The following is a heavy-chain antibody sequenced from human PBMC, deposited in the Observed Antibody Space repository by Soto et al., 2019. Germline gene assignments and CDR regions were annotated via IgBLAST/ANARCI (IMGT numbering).Heavy chain of an antibody. CDR1: GFTFSNYA. Sequence: VQLLESGGGLVQPGGSLRLSCAASGFTFSNYAMRWVRQAPGKALEGVSSINIVGGNTNYADSVRGRFTMSRDDSKNTVFLQMNSLRAEDTAIYYCTKNYYFDSWGQGTLVTVSS. CDR2: INIVGGNT. V-gene: IGHV3-23*01. J-gene: IGHJ4*02. CDR3: TKNYYFDS.